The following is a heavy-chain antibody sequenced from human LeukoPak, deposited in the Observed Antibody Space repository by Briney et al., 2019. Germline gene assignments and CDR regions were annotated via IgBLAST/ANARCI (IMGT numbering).Heavy chain of an antibody. CDR3: AKDKGSSWYEGSLDP. CDR1: GFTFDDYA. CDR2: VSWNSGSI. Sequence: GGSLRLSCAASGFTFDDYAMHWVRQAPGKGLERVSGVSWNSGSIGYADSVKGRFTISRDNAKNSLYLQMNSLRAEDTALYYCAKDKGSSWYEGSLDPWGQGTLVTVSS. D-gene: IGHD6-13*01. V-gene: IGHV3-9*01. J-gene: IGHJ5*02.